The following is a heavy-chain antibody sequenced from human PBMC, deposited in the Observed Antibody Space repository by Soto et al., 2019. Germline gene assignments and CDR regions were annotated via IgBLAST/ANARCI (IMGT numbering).Heavy chain of an antibody. CDR3: ARHAFGPLHGLVDV. V-gene: IGHV4-59*08. CDR2: IQYNGYS. D-gene: IGHD3-10*01. J-gene: IGHJ6*02. Sequence: QVQLQESGPGLVKPSETLSLTCTVSGGSITNYYCSWFRQPPGKGLEWIGYIQYNGYSAYNLSLKSRVTMSMDTSKTQISLMVESVTATDAAVYYCARHAFGPLHGLVDVWGQGTTVIVSS. CDR1: GGSITNYY.